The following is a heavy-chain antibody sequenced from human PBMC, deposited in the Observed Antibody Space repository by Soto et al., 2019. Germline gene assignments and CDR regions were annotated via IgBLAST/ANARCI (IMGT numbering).Heavy chain of an antibody. J-gene: IGHJ3*02. CDR3: AKSQGERQLVDAFDI. D-gene: IGHD1-1*01. Sequence: ASVKVSCKASGGTFSSYAISWVRQAPGQGLEWMGGIIPIFGTANYAQKFQGRVTITADESTSTAYMELSSLRSEDTAVYYCAKSQGERQLVDAFDIWGQGTMVTVSS. CDR1: GGTFSSYA. CDR2: IIPIFGTA. V-gene: IGHV1-69*13.